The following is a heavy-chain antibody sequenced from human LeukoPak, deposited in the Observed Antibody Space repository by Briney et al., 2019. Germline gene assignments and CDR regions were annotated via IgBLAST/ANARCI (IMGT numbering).Heavy chain of an antibody. Sequence: SETLSLTCAVYGGSFSGYYWSWIRQPPGKGLEWIGEINHSGSTNYNPSLKSQVTISVDTSKNQFSLKLSSVTAADTAVYYCARGLAAPDYWGQGTLVTVSS. V-gene: IGHV4-34*01. D-gene: IGHD6-6*01. J-gene: IGHJ4*02. CDR3: ARGLAAPDY. CDR2: INHSGST. CDR1: GGSFSGYY.